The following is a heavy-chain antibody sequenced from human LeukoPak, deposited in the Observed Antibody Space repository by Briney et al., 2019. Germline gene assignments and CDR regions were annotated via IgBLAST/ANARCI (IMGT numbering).Heavy chain of an antibody. Sequence: PGGSLRLSCTVSGFTVSSNSMSWVRQAPGKGLEWVSFIYSDNTHYSDSVKGRFTISRDNSKNTLYLQMNSLRAEDTAVYYCARGSLPDYDFWSGYHPKGGWFDPWGQGTLVTVSS. CDR2: IYSDNT. D-gene: IGHD3-3*01. V-gene: IGHV3-53*01. CDR3: ARGSLPDYDFWSGYHPKGGWFDP. CDR1: GFTVSSNS. J-gene: IGHJ5*02.